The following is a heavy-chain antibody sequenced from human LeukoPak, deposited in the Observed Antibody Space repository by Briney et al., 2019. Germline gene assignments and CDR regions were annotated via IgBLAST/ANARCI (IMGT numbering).Heavy chain of an antibody. CDR1: GFTFSSYG. V-gene: IGHV3-23*01. CDR3: AKILGDYVWGSYRYTRTGYFDY. CDR2: ISGRGGST. J-gene: IGHJ4*02. D-gene: IGHD3-16*02. Sequence: VGSLRLSCAASGFTFSSYGMSWVRQAPGKGLGWVSAISGRGGSTYYADSVKGRFTISRENSKKTLYLQMNSLRAEDTAVYYCAKILGDYVWGSYRYTRTGYFDYWGQGTLVTVSS.